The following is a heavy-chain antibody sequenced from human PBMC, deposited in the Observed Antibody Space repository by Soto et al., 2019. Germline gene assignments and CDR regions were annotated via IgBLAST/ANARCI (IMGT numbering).Heavy chain of an antibody. CDR3: AKEVTGAIAAADFFDY. D-gene: IGHD6-13*01. J-gene: IGHJ4*02. V-gene: IGHV3-21*04. CDR2: IDSYSNFI. CDR1: GFTFSRYS. Sequence: GGSLRLSCAASGFTFSRYSMNWVRQAPGKGLEWVSPIDSYSNFIYYADSVKGRFTISRDNSKNTLYLQMNSLRAEDTAVYYCAKEVTGAIAAADFFDYWGQGTLVTVSS.